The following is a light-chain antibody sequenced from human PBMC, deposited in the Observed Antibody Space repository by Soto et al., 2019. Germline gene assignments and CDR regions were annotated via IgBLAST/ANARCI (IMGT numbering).Light chain of an antibody. CDR1: SSDIGGYDY. J-gene: IGLJ1*01. Sequence: LTQPASVSGSPGQSITISCTGTSSDIGGYDYVSWYQQRPGKAPKLMIYEVRYRPSGVSNRFSGSKSGNTASLTISGLQAEDAAVYYCCSYTRTSNHYFFGSGTKVTVL. V-gene: IGLV2-14*01. CDR2: EVR. CDR3: CSYTRTSNHYF.